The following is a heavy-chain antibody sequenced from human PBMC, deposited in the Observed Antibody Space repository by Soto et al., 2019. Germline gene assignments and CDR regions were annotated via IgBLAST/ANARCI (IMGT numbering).Heavy chain of an antibody. CDR1: GGSISSYY. CDR2: IYYSGST. CDR3: ARGRPPNHYYFDY. J-gene: IGHJ4*02. Sequence: NPSETLSLTCTVSGGSISSYYWSWIRQPPGKGLEWIGYIYYSGSTNYNPSLKSRVTISVDTSKNQFSLKLSSVTAADTAVYYCARGRPPNHYYFDYWGQGTLVTVSS. V-gene: IGHV4-59*08.